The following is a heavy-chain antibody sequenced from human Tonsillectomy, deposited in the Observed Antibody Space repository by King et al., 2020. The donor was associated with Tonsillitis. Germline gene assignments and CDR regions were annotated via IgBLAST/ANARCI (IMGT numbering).Heavy chain of an antibody. CDR1: GGSISSYY. D-gene: IGHD3-3*01. CDR2: IYYSGST. Sequence: QLQESGPGLVKPSETLSLTCTVSGGSISSYYWSWIRQPPGKGLEWIGYIYYSGSTNYNPSLKSRVTISVDTSKNQFSLKLSSVTAADTAVYYCARAGVDDSWYYYYGMDVWGQGTTVTVSS. V-gene: IGHV4-59*01. J-gene: IGHJ6*02. CDR3: ARAGVDDSWYYYYGMDV.